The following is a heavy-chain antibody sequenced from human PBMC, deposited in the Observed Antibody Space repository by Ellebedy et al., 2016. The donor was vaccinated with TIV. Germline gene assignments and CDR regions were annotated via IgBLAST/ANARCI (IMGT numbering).Heavy chain of an antibody. CDR1: GYTFTSYG. D-gene: IGHD3-16*01. CDR2: LSSYNGNT. V-gene: IGHV1-18*04. CDR3: ARSGGGVSGTSFDV. Sequence: AASVKVSCKASGYTFTSYGISWVRQAPGRGLEWMGWLSSYNGNTTYAQKCQGRVTMTTDTSTSTTYMELRGLGSDDTALYYCARSGGGVSGTSFDVWGQGTIVTVSS. J-gene: IGHJ3*01.